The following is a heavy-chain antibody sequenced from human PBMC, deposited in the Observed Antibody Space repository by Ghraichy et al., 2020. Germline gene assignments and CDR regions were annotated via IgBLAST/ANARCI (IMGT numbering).Heavy chain of an antibody. CDR1: RFTFNNCG. V-gene: IGHV3-30*18. J-gene: IGHJ4*02. D-gene: IGHD1-1*01. Sequence: GGSLRLSCIASRFTFNNCGMHWVRQAPGKGLEWVALISDDGRTQSYADSVEGRFTVSRDNSKKILYLQMNSLRGEDTAVYYCAKDRQETTYGFFDNWGQGTLVTVSP. CDR2: ISDDGRTQ. CDR3: AKDRQETTYGFFDN.